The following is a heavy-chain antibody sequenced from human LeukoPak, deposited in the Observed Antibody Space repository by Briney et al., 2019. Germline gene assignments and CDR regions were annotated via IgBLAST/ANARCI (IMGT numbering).Heavy chain of an antibody. D-gene: IGHD3-16*01. Sequence: PSETLSLTCTVAGGSISNYFWTWIRQPPGKGLEWIGYIYDSGRTNYNPSLKRRLTMSVDTSKNQFSLKLTSVTAADTAVYYCAREREIGYYDGVFEYWGQGVLVTVSS. CDR2: IYDSGRT. V-gene: IGHV4-59*01. CDR3: AREREIGYYDGVFEY. J-gene: IGHJ4*02. CDR1: GGSISNYF.